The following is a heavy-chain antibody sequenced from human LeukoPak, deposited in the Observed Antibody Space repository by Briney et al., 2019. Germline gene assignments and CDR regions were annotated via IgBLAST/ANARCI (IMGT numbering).Heavy chain of an antibody. D-gene: IGHD3-3*01. CDR2: INPSGGRT. CDR1: GYTFTSYY. Sequence: ASVKVSCKASGYTFTSYYIHWVRQAPGQGLEWMGIINPSGGRTTYEQKFQGRVTMTRDTSTITVYMGLSSLRSEDTAVYYCARDPTVITSSRITIFGAVKSPHNWFDPWGQGTLVTVSS. V-gene: IGHV1-46*01. CDR3: ARDPTVITSSRITIFGAVKSPHNWFDP. J-gene: IGHJ5*02.